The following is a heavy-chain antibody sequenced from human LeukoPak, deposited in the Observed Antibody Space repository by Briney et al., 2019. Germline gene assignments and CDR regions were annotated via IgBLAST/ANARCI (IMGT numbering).Heavy chain of an antibody. D-gene: IGHD2-8*01. Sequence: ASVKVSCKASGYTFTSYHMHWVRQAPGQGLEWMGKINLSGGGTTYAQKFQGRVTMTGDTSTSTVYMELSSLRSEDTAVYYCARDYVDDIPMIKDYWGQGTLVTVSS. V-gene: IGHV1-46*01. CDR2: INLSGGGT. CDR3: ARDYVDDIPMIKDY. CDR1: GYTFTSYH. J-gene: IGHJ4*02.